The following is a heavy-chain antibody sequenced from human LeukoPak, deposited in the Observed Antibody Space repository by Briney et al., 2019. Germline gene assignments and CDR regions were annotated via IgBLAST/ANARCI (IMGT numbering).Heavy chain of an antibody. CDR2: IKQDGSEK. V-gene: IGHV3-7*01. Sequence: GGSLRLSCAASGFTFSSYWMSWVRQAPGKGLEWVANIKQDGSEKYYVDSVKGRFTISRDNAKNSLYLQMNSLRAEDTAVYYCARGWRSVAGPPGYWGQGTLVTVSS. J-gene: IGHJ4*02. D-gene: IGHD6-19*01. CDR3: ARGWRSVAGPPGY. CDR1: GFTFSSYW.